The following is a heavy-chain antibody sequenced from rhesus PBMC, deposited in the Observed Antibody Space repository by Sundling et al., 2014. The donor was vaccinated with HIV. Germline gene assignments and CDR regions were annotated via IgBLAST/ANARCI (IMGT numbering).Heavy chain of an antibody. CDR1: SGSFSGYF. Sequence: QVHLQESGPGLVKPSETLSLTCAVSSGSFSGYFWAGSASPREGLEWIGTIYSGSGNTYYNPSLKSRVTISTDTSKNQFSLKLSSVTAADTAVYYCARASTGFATGGLDSWGQGVVVTVSS. CDR3: ARASTGFATGGLDS. D-gene: IGHD2-15*01. CDR2: IYSGSGNT. J-gene: IGHJ6*01. V-gene: IGHV4-165*01.